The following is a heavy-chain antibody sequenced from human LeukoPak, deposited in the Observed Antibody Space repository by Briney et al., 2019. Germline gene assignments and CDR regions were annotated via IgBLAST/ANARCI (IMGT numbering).Heavy chain of an antibody. V-gene: IGHV4-34*01. J-gene: IGHJ4*02. CDR1: GGSFSGYY. Sequence: PSETLSLTCAVYGGSFSGYYWSWIRQPPGKGLEWIGEINHSGSTNYNPSLKSRVTISVDTSKNQFSLKLSSVTAADTAVYYCARGQIQLWYQMFDYWGQGTLVTVSS. D-gene: IGHD5-18*01. CDR3: ARGQIQLWYQMFDY. CDR2: INHSGST.